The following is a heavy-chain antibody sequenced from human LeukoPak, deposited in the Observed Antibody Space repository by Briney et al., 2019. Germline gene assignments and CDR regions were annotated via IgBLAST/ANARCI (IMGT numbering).Heavy chain of an antibody. CDR2: ISRSGSTK. J-gene: IGHJ6*03. CDR1: GFTFSDYN. V-gene: IGHV3-11*04. Sequence: GGSLRLSCAASGFTFSDYNMRWIRQAPGKGLEWVSSISRSGSTKYYADSVKGRFTISRDNSKNTLYLQMNSLRGEDTAVYYCAKDGVHGRYREWYYMDVWGKGTTVTISS. CDR3: AKDGVHGRYREWYYMDV. D-gene: IGHD3-16*02.